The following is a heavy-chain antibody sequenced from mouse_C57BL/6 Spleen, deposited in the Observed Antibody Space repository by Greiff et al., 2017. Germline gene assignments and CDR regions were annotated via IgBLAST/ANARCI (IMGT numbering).Heavy chain of an antibody. J-gene: IGHJ4*01. D-gene: IGHD1-1*01. CDR1: GYTFTSYW. Sequence: VQLQQPGAELVKPGASVKLSCKASGYTFTSYWMQWVKQRPGQGLEWIGEIDPSDSYTNYNQKFKGKATLTVDTSSSTAYMQLSSLTSEDSAVEYCARGDYYGSSSLYAMDYWGQGTSVTVSA. CDR3: ARGDYYGSSSLYAMDY. V-gene: IGHV1-50*01. CDR2: IDPSDSYT.